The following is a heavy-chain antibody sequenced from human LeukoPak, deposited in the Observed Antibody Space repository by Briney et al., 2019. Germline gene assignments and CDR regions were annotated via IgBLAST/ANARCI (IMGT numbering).Heavy chain of an antibody. Sequence: SETLSLTCTVSGGSISSSSYYWGWIRQPPGKGLEWIGSIYYSGSTYYNPSLKSRVTISVDTSKNQFSLKLSSVTAADTAVYYCARGYSNYEGYFDYWGQGTLVTVSS. V-gene: IGHV4-39*07. CDR1: GGSISSSSYY. CDR3: ARGYSNYEGYFDY. D-gene: IGHD4-11*01. CDR2: IYYSGST. J-gene: IGHJ4*02.